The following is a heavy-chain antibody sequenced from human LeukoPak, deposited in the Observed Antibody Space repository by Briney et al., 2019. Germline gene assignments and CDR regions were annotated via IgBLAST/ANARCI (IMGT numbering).Heavy chain of an antibody. CDR2: IGRVTSNSGDV. J-gene: IGHJ4*02. CDR3: ARYNSLFRGVTTSDY. D-gene: IGHD3-10*01. CDR1: GYSFSNYG. V-gene: IGHV1-18*01. Sequence: ASVKVSCKTSGYSFSNYGISWVRQAPGQGLEWMGRIGRVTSNSGDVTYAPKFQDRVTMTTDTSTTTAYMELRSLRFDDTAVNFCARYNSLFRGVTTSDYWGQGTLVTVSS.